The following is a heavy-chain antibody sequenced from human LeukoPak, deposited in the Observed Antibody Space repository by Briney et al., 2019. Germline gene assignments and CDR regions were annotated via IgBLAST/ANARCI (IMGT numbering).Heavy chain of an antibody. J-gene: IGHJ6*02. V-gene: IGHV1-2*04. D-gene: IGHD3-10*01. CDR2: INPNSGGT. Sequence: GASVKVSCKASGYTFTGYYMHWVRQAPGQGLEWMGWINPNSGGTNYAQKFQGWVTMTRDTSISTAYMELSRLRSDDTAVYYCARTKGDGYYYYGMDVWGQGTTVTVSS. CDR1: GYTFTGYY. CDR3: ARTKGDGYYYYGMDV.